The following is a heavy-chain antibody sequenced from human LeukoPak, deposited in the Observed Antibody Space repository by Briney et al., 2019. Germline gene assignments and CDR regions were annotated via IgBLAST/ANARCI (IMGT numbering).Heavy chain of an antibody. J-gene: IGHJ1*01. V-gene: IGHV3-53*01. CDR1: GFGVSVNY. CDR3: ARLGIAAAGTEYFQH. CDR2: IYSGGST. Sequence: GGSLRLSCAASGFGVSVNYMSWVRQAPGKGLEWASVIYSGGSTYYADSVKGRFTISRDNSKNTLYLQMNSLRAEDTAVYYCARLGIAAAGTEYFQHWGQGTLVTVSS. D-gene: IGHD6-13*01.